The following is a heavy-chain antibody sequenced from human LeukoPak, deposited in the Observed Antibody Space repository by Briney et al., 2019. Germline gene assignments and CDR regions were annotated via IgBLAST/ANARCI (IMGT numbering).Heavy chain of an antibody. CDR1: GYTLTELS. Sequence: ASVRVSCKVSGYTLTELSMHWVRQAPGKGLEWMGGFDPEDGETIYAQKFQGRVTMTEDTSTDTAYMELSSLRSEDTAVYYCATGIVVVSGGAFDIWGQGTMVTVSS. J-gene: IGHJ3*02. CDR2: FDPEDGET. D-gene: IGHD3-22*01. CDR3: ATGIVVVSGGAFDI. V-gene: IGHV1-24*01.